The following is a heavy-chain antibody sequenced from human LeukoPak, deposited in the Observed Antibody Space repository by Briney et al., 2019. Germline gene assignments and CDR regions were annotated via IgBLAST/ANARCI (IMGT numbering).Heavy chain of an antibody. Sequence: GGSLRLPCAASGFAFTDYAISWVRQAPGKGLEWVSAITDSGGATYYADSVKGRFTISRDNSKNTLYLQMNSLRGDDTAIYHCAKAYTRSWYAAFDIWGQGTMVTISS. J-gene: IGHJ3*02. CDR1: GFAFTDYA. CDR2: ITDSGGAT. D-gene: IGHD6-13*01. CDR3: AKAYTRSWYAAFDI. V-gene: IGHV3-23*01.